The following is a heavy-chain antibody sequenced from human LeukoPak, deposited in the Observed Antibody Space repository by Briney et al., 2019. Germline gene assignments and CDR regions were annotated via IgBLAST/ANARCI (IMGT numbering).Heavy chain of an antibody. CDR1: GGSFSGYY. Sequence: KASETLSLTCAVYGGSFSGYYWSWIRQPPGKGLERIGEINHSGSTNYNPSLKSRVTISVDTSKNQFSLKLSSVTAADTAVYYCARGYSGYDPFDYWGQGTLVTVSS. J-gene: IGHJ4*02. V-gene: IGHV4-34*01. CDR2: INHSGST. D-gene: IGHD5-12*01. CDR3: ARGYSGYDPFDY.